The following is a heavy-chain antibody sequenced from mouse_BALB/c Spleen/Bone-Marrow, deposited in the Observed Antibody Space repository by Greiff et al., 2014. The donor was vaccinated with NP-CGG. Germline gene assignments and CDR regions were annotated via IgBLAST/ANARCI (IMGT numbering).Heavy chain of an antibody. D-gene: IGHD2-3*01. V-gene: IGHV1S81*02. Sequence: QVHVKQSGAELVKPGASVKLSCKASGYTFTSYYMYWVKQRPGQGLEWIGEINPSNGGTNFNEKFKSKATLTVDKSSSTAYMQLSSLTSEDSAVYYCTRSDGYYVPHWYFDVWGVGTTVTASS. CDR1: GYTFTSYY. CDR3: TRSDGYYVPHWYFDV. J-gene: IGHJ1*01. CDR2: INPSNGGT.